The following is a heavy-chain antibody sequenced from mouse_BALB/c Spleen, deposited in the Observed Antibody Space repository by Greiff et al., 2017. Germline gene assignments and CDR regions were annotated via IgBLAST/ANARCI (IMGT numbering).Heavy chain of an antibody. V-gene: IGHV5-17*02. CDR2: ISSGSSTI. J-gene: IGHJ3*01. D-gene: IGHD2-3*01. CDR1: GFTFSSFG. Sequence: EVQGVESGGGLVQPGGSRKLSCAASGFTFSSFGMHWVRQAPEKGLEWVAYISSGSSTIYYADTVKGRFTISRDNPKNTLFLQMTSLRSEDTAMYYCARVGYSSWFAYWGQGTLVTVSA. CDR3: ARVGYSSWFAY.